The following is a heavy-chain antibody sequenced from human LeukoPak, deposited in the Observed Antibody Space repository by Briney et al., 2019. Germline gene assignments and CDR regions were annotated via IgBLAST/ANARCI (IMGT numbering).Heavy chain of an antibody. J-gene: IGHJ4*02. Sequence: SGPTLVNPTQTLTLTCTLYGFSLSTSAVGVGWIRQPPGKALEWLALIYWNDDKRYRPSLKSRLTITKDTSKNQVVLTMTNVDPLDTATYYCAHTGYYLYYFDYWGQGTLVTVSS. CDR1: GFSLSTSAVG. CDR3: AHTGYYLYYFDY. D-gene: IGHD3-22*01. V-gene: IGHV2-5*01. CDR2: IYWNDDK.